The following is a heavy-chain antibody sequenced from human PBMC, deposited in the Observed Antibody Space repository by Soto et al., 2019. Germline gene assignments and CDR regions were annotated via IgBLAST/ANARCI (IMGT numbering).Heavy chain of an antibody. J-gene: IGHJ4*02. V-gene: IGHV1-18*01. CDR1: GYTFTNFG. CDR3: ASGVAPIDY. Sequence: QVQLVQSGTEVKKPGASVKVSCKASGYTFTNFGISWVRHAPGQGLEWMGWISAYNGNTNYAQKFQGRVPMTTDTVAGTAYWEVGSLRSDDTAVDYFASGVAPIDYWGQGTLVTVSS. CDR2: ISAYNGNT. D-gene: IGHD5-12*01.